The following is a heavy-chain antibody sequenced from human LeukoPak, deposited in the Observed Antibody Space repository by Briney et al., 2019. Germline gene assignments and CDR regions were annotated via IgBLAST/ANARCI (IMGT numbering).Heavy chain of an antibody. CDR1: GYTSTSYD. Sequence: ASVKVSCKASGYTSTSYDINWVRQATGQGLEWMGWMNPNSGNTGYAQKFQGRVTMTRNTSISTAYMELSSLRSEDTAVYYCARGRRELLWFGELLPTPYYFDYWGQGTLVTVSS. CDR2: MNPNSGNT. CDR3: ARGRRELLWFGELLPTPYYFDY. D-gene: IGHD3-10*01. V-gene: IGHV1-8*01. J-gene: IGHJ4*02.